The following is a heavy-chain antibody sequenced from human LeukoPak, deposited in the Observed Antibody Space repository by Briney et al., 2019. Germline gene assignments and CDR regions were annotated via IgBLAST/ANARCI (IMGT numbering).Heavy chain of an antibody. D-gene: IGHD1-26*01. J-gene: IGHJ4*02. CDR1: GFSFSNYE. CDR2: ISSSGGTI. CDR3: VRGPTGSPHDFDF. Sequence: PGGSLRLSCTASGFSFSNYEMNWVRQAPGKGLEWVSYISSSGGTIYYADSVKGRFTISRDNAKNSLFLQMNSLRVEDTAVFYCVRGPTGSPHDFDFWGQGTLVTVSS. V-gene: IGHV3-48*03.